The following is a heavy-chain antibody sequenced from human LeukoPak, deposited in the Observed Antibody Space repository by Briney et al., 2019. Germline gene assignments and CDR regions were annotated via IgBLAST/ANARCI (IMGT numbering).Heavy chain of an antibody. CDR1: EFTFSSYG. D-gene: IGHD3-22*01. J-gene: IGHJ4*01. Sequence: GGSLRLSCAASEFTFSSYGMHWVRQAPGKGLEWVAVISYDGSNQYYADTVKGRFTISRDNSKNTLYLQMNSLRAEDTAVYYCAKDRLGALYYYDSSGYYRFDYWGQGTLVAVSS. CDR3: AKDRLGALYYYDSSGYYRFDY. CDR2: ISYDGSNQ. V-gene: IGHV3-30*18.